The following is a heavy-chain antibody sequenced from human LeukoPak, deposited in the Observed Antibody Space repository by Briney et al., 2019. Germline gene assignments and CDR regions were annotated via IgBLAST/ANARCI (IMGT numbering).Heavy chain of an antibody. CDR1: GGTFSSYA. CDR2: IIPIFGTA. J-gene: IGHJ4*02. D-gene: IGHD3-3*01. CDR3: ARGGYDFWSGIPHPHFVY. Sequence: SVKVSCKASGGTFSSYAISWVRQAPGQGLEWMGGIIPIFGTANYAQKFQGRVTITADESTSTAYMELSSLRSEDTAVYYCARGGYDFWSGIPHPHFVYWGQGTLVTVSS. V-gene: IGHV1-69*13.